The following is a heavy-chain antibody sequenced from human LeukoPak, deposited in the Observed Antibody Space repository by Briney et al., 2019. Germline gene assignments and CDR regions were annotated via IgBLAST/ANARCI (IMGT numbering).Heavy chain of an antibody. V-gene: IGHV3-33*08. Sequence: PGRSLRLSCAASGFTFSSYGMHWVRQAPGKGLEWVAFIRYDGSNKYYADSVKGRFTISRDNSKNTLYLQMNSLRAEDTAVYYCARDTVATTNGGYYYGMDVWGQGTTVTVSS. CDR1: GFTFSSYG. D-gene: IGHD4-17*01. CDR3: ARDTVATTNGGYYYGMDV. CDR2: IRYDGSNK. J-gene: IGHJ6*02.